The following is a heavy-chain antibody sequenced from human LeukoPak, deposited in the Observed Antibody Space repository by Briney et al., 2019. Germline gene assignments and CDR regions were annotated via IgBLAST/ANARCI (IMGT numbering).Heavy chain of an antibody. CDR1: GFTFSSYS. J-gene: IGHJ4*02. D-gene: IGHD3-22*01. V-gene: IGHV3-21*01. Sequence: GGSLRLSCAASGFTFSSYSMNWVRQAPGKGLEWVSSISNSSSYIYYAESVKGRFTISRDNAKNSLYLQMNCLRAEDTAVYYCARGEAMIVVVNAGYYWGQGTLVTVSS. CDR2: ISNSSSYI. CDR3: ARGEAMIVVVNAGYY.